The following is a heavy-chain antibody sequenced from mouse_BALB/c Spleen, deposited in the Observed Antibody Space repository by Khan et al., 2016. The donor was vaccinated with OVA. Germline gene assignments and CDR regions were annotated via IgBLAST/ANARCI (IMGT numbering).Heavy chain of an antibody. Sequence: EVELVVSGGGLVQPGGSLKLSCAASGFTFSSYGMSLVRQTPDKRLELVATINSNGGSTYYPDSVKGRFTISRDNAKNTLYLQMSSLKSEDTAMYYCARMARIINWGQGTTLTVSS. CDR2: INSNGGST. V-gene: IGHV5-6-3*01. J-gene: IGHJ2*01. CDR1: GFTFSSYG. CDR3: ARMARIIN.